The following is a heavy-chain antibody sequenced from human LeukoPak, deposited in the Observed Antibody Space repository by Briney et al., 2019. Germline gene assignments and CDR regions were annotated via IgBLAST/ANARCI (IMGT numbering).Heavy chain of an antibody. J-gene: IGHJ4*02. D-gene: IGHD2-2*01. CDR3: ARAVVPAAGGLGLYYFDY. V-gene: IGHV4-34*01. CDR2: INHSGST. CDR1: GGSFSGYY. Sequence: KPSETLSLTCAVYGGSFSGYYWSWIRQPPGKGLEWIGEINHSGSTNYNPSLKSRVTISVDTSKNQFSLKLSSVTAADTAVYYCARAVVPAAGGLGLYYFDYWGQGTLVTVSS.